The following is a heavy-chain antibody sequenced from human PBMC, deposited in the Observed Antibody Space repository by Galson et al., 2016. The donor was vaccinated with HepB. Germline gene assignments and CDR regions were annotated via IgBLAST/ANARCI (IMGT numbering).Heavy chain of an antibody. Sequence: SVKVSCKASGGTFSSFAISWVRQAPGQGLEWMGGIIPIFGKPNYAQKFRGRVTITADESTSTAYMELSSLRVEDTAVYYWARKMVAAKGWFDPWGQGILVTVSS. D-gene: IGHD2-15*01. CDR1: GGTFSSFA. CDR2: IIPIFGKP. J-gene: IGHJ5*02. V-gene: IGHV1-69*13. CDR3: ARKMVAAKGWFDP.